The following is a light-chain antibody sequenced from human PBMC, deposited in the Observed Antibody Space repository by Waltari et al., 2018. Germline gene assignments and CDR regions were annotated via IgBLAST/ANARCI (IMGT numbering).Light chain of an antibody. CDR2: KAS. J-gene: IGKJ1*01. V-gene: IGKV1-5*03. CDR3: QQYRNLWT. CDR1: QSLSNW. Sequence: DIQMTQSPSTLSASVGDRVTITCRASQSLSNWLAWYQQKPGKAPKDLIYKASTLESGVPSRFSGSGSGTEFTLTISSLQPDDFATYYCQQYRNLWTFGQGTKVEIK.